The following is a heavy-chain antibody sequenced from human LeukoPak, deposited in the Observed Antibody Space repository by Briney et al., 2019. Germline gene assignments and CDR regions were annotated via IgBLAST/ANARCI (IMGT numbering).Heavy chain of an antibody. CDR1: GFTFSDYY. D-gene: IGHD6-6*01. J-gene: IGHJ6*02. V-gene: IGHV3-11*01. Sequence: PGGSLRLSCAASGFTFSDYYMSWIRQAPGKGLEWVSYISSSGSTIYYADSVKGRFTISRDNAKNSLYLQMNSLRAEDTAVYYCARDLGSRPQQLVLYYYGMDVWGRGTTVTVSS. CDR2: ISSSGSTI. CDR3: ARDLGSRPQQLVLYYYGMDV.